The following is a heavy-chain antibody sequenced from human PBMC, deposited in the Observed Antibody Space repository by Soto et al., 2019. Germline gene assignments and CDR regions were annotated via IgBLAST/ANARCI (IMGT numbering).Heavy chain of an antibody. CDR1: GFTFSDYY. CDR2: INGSGLTV. Sequence: PGGSLRLSCAVSGFTFSDYYMSWIRQAPGKGLEWVSYINGSGLTVYYADSVKGRITISRDNAKNSLYLQMKSLRAEDTAVYYCARSSARPGYYGIDVWGPGTTVTVSS. J-gene: IGHJ6*02. CDR3: ARSSARPGYYGIDV. V-gene: IGHV3-11*01. D-gene: IGHD3-22*01.